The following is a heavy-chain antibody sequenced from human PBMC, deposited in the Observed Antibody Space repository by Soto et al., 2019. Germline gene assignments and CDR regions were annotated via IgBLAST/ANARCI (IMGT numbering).Heavy chain of an antibody. J-gene: IGHJ6*03. Sequence: GGSLRLSCAASGFTVSSNYMSWVRQAPGKGLEWVSVIYSGGSTYYADSVKGRFTISRDNSKNRLYLQMNSLRAEDTAVYYCWRRVVVAASILSQNMDVWGKGTTVTVSS. V-gene: IGHV3-66*01. D-gene: IGHD2-15*01. CDR1: GFTVSSNY. CDR3: WRRVVVAASILSQNMDV. CDR2: IYSGGST.